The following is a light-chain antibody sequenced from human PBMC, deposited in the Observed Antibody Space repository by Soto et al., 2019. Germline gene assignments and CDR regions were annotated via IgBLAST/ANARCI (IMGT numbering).Light chain of an antibody. CDR2: GNR. J-gene: IGLJ2*01. CDR1: SSNIGAGYN. CDR3: QSYDISLSGVV. Sequence: QSVLTQPPSVSGAPGQRVTISCTGSSSNIGAGYNVHWYQHLPGTAPKVLIYGNRHRPSGVPDRFSGSKSGTSASLAITGLHADHEADYYCQSYDISLSGVVFGGGTKLTVL. V-gene: IGLV1-40*01.